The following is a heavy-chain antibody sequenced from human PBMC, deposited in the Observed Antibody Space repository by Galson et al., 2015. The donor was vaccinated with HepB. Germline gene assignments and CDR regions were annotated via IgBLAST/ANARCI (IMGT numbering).Heavy chain of an antibody. CDR1: GFTFSSYA. J-gene: IGHJ3*02. V-gene: IGHV3-23*01. CDR3: AKDHGYGGKTGSAFDI. CDR2: ISGSGGRT. D-gene: IGHD4-23*01. Sequence: SLRLSCAASGFTFSSYAMSWVRQAPGKGLEWVSAISGSGGRTYYADSVKGRFTISRDNSKNTLYLQMNSLRAEDTAVYYCAKDHGYGGKTGSAFDIWGQGTMVTVSS.